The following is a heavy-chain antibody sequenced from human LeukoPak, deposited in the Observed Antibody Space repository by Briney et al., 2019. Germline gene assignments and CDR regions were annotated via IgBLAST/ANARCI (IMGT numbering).Heavy chain of an antibody. J-gene: IGHJ4*02. D-gene: IGHD5-18*01. CDR1: GFIFSDYS. CDR2: ISSSSSYT. V-gene: IGHV3-21*01. Sequence: PGGSLRLSCAASGFIFSDYSLNWVRQAPGKGLEWVSSISSSSSYTKSADSVKGRFTISRDNAKNSLYLQMNSLRAEDTAVYYCARELVDTAMVKGGYWGQGTLVTVSS. CDR3: ARELVDTAMVKGGY.